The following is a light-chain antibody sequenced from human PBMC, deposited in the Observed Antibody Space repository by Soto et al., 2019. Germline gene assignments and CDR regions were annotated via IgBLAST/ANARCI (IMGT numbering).Light chain of an antibody. Sequence: DIQMTQSPSTLSASVGDRVTITCRASQSISSWLAWYQQKPGKAPKLLIYEASSLESGFPSRFSGSGSGTEFPLIISSLQAEDVATYYRQQYNSYSPTFGQGTKVEIK. V-gene: IGKV1-5*03. CDR3: QQYNSYSPT. J-gene: IGKJ1*01. CDR2: EAS. CDR1: QSISSW.